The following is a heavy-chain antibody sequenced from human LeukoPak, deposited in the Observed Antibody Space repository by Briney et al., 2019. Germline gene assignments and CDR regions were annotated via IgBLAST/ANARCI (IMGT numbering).Heavy chain of an antibody. Sequence: SETLSLTCTVSGGSISSSSYYWGWIRQPPGKGLEWIGSIYYSGSTYYNPSLKSRVTISVDTSKNQFSLKLSSVTAADTAVYYCARDPVPLWPNNWFDPWGQGTLVTVSS. CDR2: IYYSGST. D-gene: IGHD3-10*01. CDR1: GGSISSSSYY. CDR3: ARDPVPLWPNNWFDP. J-gene: IGHJ5*02. V-gene: IGHV4-39*07.